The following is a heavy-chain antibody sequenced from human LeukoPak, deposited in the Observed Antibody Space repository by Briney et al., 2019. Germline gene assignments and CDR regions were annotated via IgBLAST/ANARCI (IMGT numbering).Heavy chain of an antibody. J-gene: IGHJ6*02. CDR3: ARAATYYDILTGAPGYYGMDV. CDR2: ISSSSSYT. V-gene: IGHV3-11*05. Sequence: GGSLRLSCAASGFTFSDYYMSWIREAPGKGLEWVSYISSSSSYTNYADSVKGRFTISRDNAKNSLYLQMNSLRAEDTAVYYCARAATYYDILTGAPGYYGMDVWGQGTTATVSS. CDR1: GFTFSDYY. D-gene: IGHD3-9*01.